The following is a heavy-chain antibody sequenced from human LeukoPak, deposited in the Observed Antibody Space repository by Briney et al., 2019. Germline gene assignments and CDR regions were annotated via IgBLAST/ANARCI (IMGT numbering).Heavy chain of an antibody. CDR1: GFTFSSYA. CDR3: ARDAGVAYYYDSSGLL. Sequence: PGGSLRLSCAASGFTFSSYAMLWVRQAPGKGLEWLAVISYDGSNKYHADSVKGRFTISRDSSKNTQYLQTNSLRAEDTAVYYCARDAGVAYYYDSSGLLWGQGTLVTVSS. CDR2: ISYDGSNK. V-gene: IGHV3-30-3*01. J-gene: IGHJ4*02. D-gene: IGHD3-22*01.